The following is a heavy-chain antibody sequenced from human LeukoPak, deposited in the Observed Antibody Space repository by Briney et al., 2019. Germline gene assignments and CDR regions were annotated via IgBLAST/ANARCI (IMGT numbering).Heavy chain of an antibody. Sequence: GESLKISCKASGYSFTNYWIGWVSQMPGKGLEWMGIIYAGDSDTRYSPSFQGQVTISADKSISTAFLQWSSLKASDTAMYYCARHSYATDYWGQGTLVTVSS. J-gene: IGHJ4*02. CDR1: GYSFTNYW. D-gene: IGHD3-16*01. CDR3: ARHSYATDY. CDR2: IYAGDSDT. V-gene: IGHV5-51*01.